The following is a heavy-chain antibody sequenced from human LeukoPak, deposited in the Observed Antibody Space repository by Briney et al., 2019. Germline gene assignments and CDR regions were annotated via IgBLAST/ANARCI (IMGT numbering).Heavy chain of an antibody. CDR2: VHVSGGT. CDR1: GATMITSAFY. Sequence: PSETLSLTCTVSGATMITSAFYWGWIRESPGKGLEWIGNVHVSGGTHYNPSHKGRVTISLDTSKNQFSLKLTAVTAADTAIYYCARDRADSGGNGFDYWGQGTLVTVSS. V-gene: IGHV4-39*07. J-gene: IGHJ4*02. CDR3: ARDRADSGGNGFDY. D-gene: IGHD4-23*01.